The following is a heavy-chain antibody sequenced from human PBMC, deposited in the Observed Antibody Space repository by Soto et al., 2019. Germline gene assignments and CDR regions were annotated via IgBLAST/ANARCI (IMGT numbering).Heavy chain of an antibody. CDR3: AIADPQGGVDASQPRLIN. J-gene: IGHJ4*02. V-gene: IGHV4-34*01. CDR2: INHIGGT. CDR1: GGSFSGYY. D-gene: IGHD5-12*01. Sequence: QVQLQQWGAGLLKPSETLSLTCAVYGGSFSGYYWSWIRQPPEEGLEWVGEINHIGGTNYNPSLTSRVTMSVDTSNRHFALRVSSVAAEDAAVDYCAIADPQGGVDASQPRLINWGQGTLVTFSS.